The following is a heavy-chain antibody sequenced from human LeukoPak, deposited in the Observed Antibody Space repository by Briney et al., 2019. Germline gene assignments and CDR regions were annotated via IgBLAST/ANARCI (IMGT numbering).Heavy chain of an antibody. D-gene: IGHD2-2*01. CDR1: GFTFSSYE. J-gene: IGHJ4*02. CDR3: ARERVEYQLLSKRGVYYFDY. V-gene: IGHV3-48*03. CDR2: ISSSGSTI. Sequence: GGSLRLSCAASGFTFSSYEMNWVRQAPGKGLEWVSYISSSGSTIYYADSVKGRFTISRDNAKNSLYLQMNSLRAEDTAFYYCARERVEYQLLSKRGVYYFDYWGQGTLVTVSS.